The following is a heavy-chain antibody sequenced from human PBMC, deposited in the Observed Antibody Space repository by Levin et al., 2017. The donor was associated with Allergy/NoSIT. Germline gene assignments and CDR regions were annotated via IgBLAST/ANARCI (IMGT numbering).Heavy chain of an antibody. CDR3: TTGDCGGGSCHAFDY. CDR2: IKRKIDGGTT. J-gene: IGHJ4*02. D-gene: IGHD2-15*01. V-gene: IGHV3-15*01. CDR1: GFTFSNVW. Sequence: NPGGSLRLSCAASGFTFSNVWMTWVRQAPGKGLEWVGRIKRKIDGGTTDYAAPVKGEFTISRDDSKNTAYLEINSLKTEDTAVYYCTTGDCGGGSCHAFDYWGRGTLVTVSS.